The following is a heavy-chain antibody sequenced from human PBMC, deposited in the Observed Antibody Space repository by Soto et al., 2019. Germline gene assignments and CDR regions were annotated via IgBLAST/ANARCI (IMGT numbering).Heavy chain of an antibody. V-gene: IGHV5-51*01. Sequence: GESLKISCKGSGYSFTSYWIGWVRQMPGKGLEWMGIIYPGDSDTRYSPSFQGQVTISADKSISTAYLQWSSLKASDTAMYYCARSLGYCSGGSCGFDYWGQGTLVTVSS. D-gene: IGHD2-15*01. CDR2: IYPGDSDT. CDR3: ARSLGYCSGGSCGFDY. CDR1: GYSFTSYW. J-gene: IGHJ4*02.